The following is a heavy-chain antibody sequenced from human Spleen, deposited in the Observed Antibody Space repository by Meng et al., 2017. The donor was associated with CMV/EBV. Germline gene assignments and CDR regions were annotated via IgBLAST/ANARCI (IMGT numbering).Heavy chain of an antibody. CDR1: GGAISSYY. V-gene: IGHV4-4*07. Sequence: QGRLRQSGPGLVKPSETLSLTCTGSGGAISSYYWSWIREPAGKGLEWIGRIYTSGSTNSNPSLKSRVTMSVDTSKNQFSLKLSSVTAADTAVYYCARGADTAMVVSVPEFDYWGQGTLVTVSS. CDR2: IYTSGST. D-gene: IGHD5-18*01. CDR3: ARGADTAMVVSVPEFDY. J-gene: IGHJ4*02.